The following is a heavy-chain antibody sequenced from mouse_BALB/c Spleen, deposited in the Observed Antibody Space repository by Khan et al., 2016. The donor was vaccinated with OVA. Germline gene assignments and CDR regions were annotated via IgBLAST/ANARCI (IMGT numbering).Heavy chain of an antibody. J-gene: IGHJ3*01. V-gene: IGHV1-80*01. CDR3: ARSGYDYFAY. D-gene: IGHD2-12*01. CDR1: GYEFSSYW. Sequence: QVQLKESGAELVRPGSSVKISCKASGYEFSSYWMNWVKQRPGQGLEWIGQIYPGDGVTNYNGKFKGKATLTADKSSSTAYMQLSSLTSEDSAVYFCARSGYDYFAYWGQGTLVTVSA. CDR2: IYPGDGVT.